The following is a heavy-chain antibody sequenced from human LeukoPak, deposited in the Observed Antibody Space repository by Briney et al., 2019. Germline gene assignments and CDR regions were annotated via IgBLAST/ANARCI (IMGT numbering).Heavy chain of an antibody. CDR1: GFTFDDYA. CDR2: ISRNSGNI. Sequence: GGSLRLSCAASGFTFDDYAMHWVRQAPGKGLEWVSGISRNSGNIGYADSVKGRFTISRDNAKNSLYLQMNSLRAEDTAVYYCARDYYGSGSYNFDYWGQGTLVTVSS. CDR3: ARDYYGSGSYNFDY. V-gene: IGHV3-9*01. D-gene: IGHD3-10*01. J-gene: IGHJ4*02.